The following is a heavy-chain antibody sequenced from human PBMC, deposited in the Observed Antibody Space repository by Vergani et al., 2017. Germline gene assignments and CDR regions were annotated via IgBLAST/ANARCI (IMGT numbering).Heavy chain of an antibody. J-gene: IGHJ6*03. CDR1: GGSLSGYY. Sequence: QVQLQQWGAGLLKPSETLSLTCDVYGGSLSGYYWNWIRQSPGKGLEWIGEINHSRSTNYNLSLKSRVTISVDTSKNQFSLKLSYVTAADTAMYYCARGRNYYYYHCMDVWGKGTTVTVSS. CDR2: INHSRST. V-gene: IGHV4-34*01. CDR3: ARGRNYYYYHCMDV.